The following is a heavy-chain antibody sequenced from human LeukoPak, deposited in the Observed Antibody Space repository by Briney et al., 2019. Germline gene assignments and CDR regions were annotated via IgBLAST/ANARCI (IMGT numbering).Heavy chain of an antibody. CDR2: IYTSGST. D-gene: IGHD3-10*01. J-gene: IGHJ4*02. CDR1: GGSISSCY. CDR3: ARESYYGSGRTLDY. Sequence: MTSETLSLTCTVSGGSISSCYWSWIRQPAGKGLEWIGRIYTSGSTNYNPSLKSRVTMSVDTSKNQFSLKLSSVTAADTAVYYCARESYYGSGRTLDYWGQGTLVTVSS. V-gene: IGHV4-4*07.